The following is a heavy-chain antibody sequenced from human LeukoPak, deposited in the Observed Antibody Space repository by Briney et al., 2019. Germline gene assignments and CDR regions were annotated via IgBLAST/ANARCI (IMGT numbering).Heavy chain of an antibody. D-gene: IGHD3-3*01. Sequence: GESLKTSCKGSGYSFTSYWIGWVRQMPGKGLEWMGIIYPGDSDTRYSPSFQGRVTISADKSISTAYLQWSSLKASDTAMYYCARRLSIFGVVFDYWGQGTLVTVSS. CDR3: ARRLSIFGVVFDY. CDR1: GYSFTSYW. CDR2: IYPGDSDT. J-gene: IGHJ4*02. V-gene: IGHV5-51*01.